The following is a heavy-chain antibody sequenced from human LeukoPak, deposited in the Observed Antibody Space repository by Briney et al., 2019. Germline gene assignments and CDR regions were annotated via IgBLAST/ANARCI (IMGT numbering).Heavy chain of an antibody. Sequence: GGSLRLSCAASGFTFSSYEMNWVRQAPGKALEWVSYISSSGSTIYYADSVKGRFTISRDNAKNSLYLQMNSLRAEDTAVYYCARDEGRGYSYGYFDYWGQGTLVTVSS. J-gene: IGHJ4*02. D-gene: IGHD5-18*01. CDR3: ARDEGRGYSYGYFDY. CDR2: ISSSGSTI. V-gene: IGHV3-48*03. CDR1: GFTFSSYE.